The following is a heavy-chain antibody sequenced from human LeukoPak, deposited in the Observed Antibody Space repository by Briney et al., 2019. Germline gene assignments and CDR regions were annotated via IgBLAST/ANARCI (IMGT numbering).Heavy chain of an antibody. V-gene: IGHV3-23*01. CDR1: GFTVSSNY. CDR3: AKEPEQNVLRFLEWFAYYFDY. J-gene: IGHJ4*02. Sequence: PGGSLRLSCAASGFTVSSNYMSWVRQAPGKGLEWVSAISGSGGSTYYADSVKGRFTISRDNSKNTLYLQMNSLRAEDTAVYYCAKEPEQNVLRFLEWFAYYFDYWGQGTLVTVSS. D-gene: IGHD3-3*01. CDR2: ISGSGGST.